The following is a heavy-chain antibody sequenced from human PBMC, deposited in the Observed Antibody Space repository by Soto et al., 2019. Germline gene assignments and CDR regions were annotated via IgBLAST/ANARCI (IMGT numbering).Heavy chain of an antibody. V-gene: IGHV1-18*01. CDR2: ISAYNGNT. CDR3: AGGRPGYSYGFNLDY. J-gene: IGHJ4*02. CDR1: GYTFTSYG. D-gene: IGHD5-18*01. Sequence: QVQLVQSGAEVKKPGASVKVSCKASGYTFTSYGISWVRQAPGQGLEWMGWISAYNGNTNYAQKLQGRVTMTTDTSTSTAYMELRNLRSDDTAVYYCAGGRPGYSYGFNLDYWGQGTLVTVSS.